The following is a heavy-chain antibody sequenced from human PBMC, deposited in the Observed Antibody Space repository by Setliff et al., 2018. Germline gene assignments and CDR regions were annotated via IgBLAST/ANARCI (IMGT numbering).Heavy chain of an antibody. V-gene: IGHV4-61*09. CDR3: ARAISGWYSAHYYYMDV. CDR1: GDSISSRTYY. Sequence: PSETLSLTCTVSGDSISSRTYYWSWVRQPAGKGLEWIGHVYTSWSTIYNPSLKSRVTISVDTSKNQFSLKLSSVTAADTAAYYCARAISGWYSAHYYYMDVWGKGTTVTVSS. CDR2: VYTSWST. D-gene: IGHD6-19*01. J-gene: IGHJ6*03.